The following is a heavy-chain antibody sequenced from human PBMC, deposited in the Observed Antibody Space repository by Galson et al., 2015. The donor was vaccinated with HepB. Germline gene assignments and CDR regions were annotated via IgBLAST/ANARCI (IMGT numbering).Heavy chain of an antibody. CDR3: ARAKLRYFDWLPYFDY. CDR2: ISAYNGNT. Sequence: SVKVSCKASGYTFTSYGISWVRQAPGQGLEWMGWISAYNGNTNYAQKLQGRVTMTTDTSTSTAYMELRSLRSDDTAVYYCARAKLRYFDWLPYFDYWGQGTLVTVSS. V-gene: IGHV1-18*01. CDR1: GYTFTSYG. D-gene: IGHD3-9*01. J-gene: IGHJ4*02.